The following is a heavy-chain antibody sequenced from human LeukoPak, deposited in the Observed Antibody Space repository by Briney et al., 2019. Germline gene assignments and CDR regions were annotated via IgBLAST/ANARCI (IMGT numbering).Heavy chain of an antibody. V-gene: IGHV3-7*01. Sequence: GGPLRLSCVASGFTFSNYWMGWVRQAPGKGLEWVANIKPDGSEKFYVDSVKGRFTISRDNAKNSLYLQMNSLRVEDTAVYYCTRDGSGWSNFWGLGTPVIASS. CDR2: IKPDGSEK. CDR1: GFTFSNYW. D-gene: IGHD6-19*01. J-gene: IGHJ4*02. CDR3: TRDGSGWSNF.